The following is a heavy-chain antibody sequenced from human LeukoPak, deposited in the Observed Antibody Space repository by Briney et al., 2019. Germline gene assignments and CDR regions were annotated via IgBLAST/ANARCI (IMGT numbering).Heavy chain of an antibody. V-gene: IGHV1-2*02. D-gene: IGHD3-10*01. CDR1: GYTFTGYY. CDR3: ARVLYYGSGSYLDY. CDR2: INPNSGGT. Sequence: ASVNVSCKASGYTFTGYYMHWVRQAPGQGLEWMGWINPNSGGTNYAQKFQGRVTMTRDTSISTAYMELSRLRSDDTAVYYCARVLYYGSGSYLDYWGQGTLVTVSS. J-gene: IGHJ4*02.